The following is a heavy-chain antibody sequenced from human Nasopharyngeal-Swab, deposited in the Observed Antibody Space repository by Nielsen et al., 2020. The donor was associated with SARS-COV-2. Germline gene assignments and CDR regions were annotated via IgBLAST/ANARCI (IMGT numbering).Heavy chain of an antibody. D-gene: IGHD2/OR15-2a*01. J-gene: IGHJ4*02. Sequence: GESLKISCAASGFTFSNYGMHWVRQAPGKGLEWVAVIWYDGSNKYYADSVKGRFTISRDNSKNTLSLQMNSLRAEDTAVYYCAKDLRGPYFFWGQGTLVTVSS. CDR1: GFTFSNYG. CDR2: IWYDGSNK. V-gene: IGHV3-33*06. CDR3: AKDLRGPYFF.